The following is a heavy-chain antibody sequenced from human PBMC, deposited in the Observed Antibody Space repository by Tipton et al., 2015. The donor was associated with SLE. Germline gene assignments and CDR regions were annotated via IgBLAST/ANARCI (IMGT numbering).Heavy chain of an antibody. CDR3: ARRGIAAAGVDY. CDR1: GGSFSGYY. CDR2: INHSGST. J-gene: IGHJ4*02. D-gene: IGHD6-13*01. Sequence: TLSLTCAVYGGSFSGYYWSWIRQPPGKGLGWIGEINHSGSTNYNPSLKSRVTISVDTSKSQFSLRLSSVTAADTAVYYCARRGIAAAGVDYWGQGTLVTVSS. V-gene: IGHV4-34*01.